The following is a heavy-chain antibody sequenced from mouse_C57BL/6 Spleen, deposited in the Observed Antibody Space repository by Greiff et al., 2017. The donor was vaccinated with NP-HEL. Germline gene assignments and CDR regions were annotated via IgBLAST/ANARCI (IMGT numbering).Heavy chain of an antibody. Sequence: VQLQQSGPELVKPGASVKISCKASGYAFSSSWMNWVKQRPGKGLEWIGRIYPGDGDTNYNGKFQGKATLTADKSSSTAYMQLSSLTSEDSAVYFCARGDWYFDVWGTGTTVTVSS. J-gene: IGHJ1*03. CDR1: GYAFSSSW. V-gene: IGHV1-82*01. CDR2: IYPGDGDT. CDR3: ARGDWYFDV.